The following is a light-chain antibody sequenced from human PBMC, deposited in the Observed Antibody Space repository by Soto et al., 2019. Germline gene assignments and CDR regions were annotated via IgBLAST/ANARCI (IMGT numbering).Light chain of an antibody. CDR3: QSYDSSNHGIVV. J-gene: IGLJ2*01. CDR2: EDN. Sequence: NFMLTQPHSVSESPGKTVTISCTRSSGSIASNYVQWYQQRPGSAPTTVIYEDNQRPSGVPDRFSGSIDSSSNSASLTISGLKTEDEADYYCQSYDSSNHGIVVFGGGTQLTVL. CDR1: SGSIASNY. V-gene: IGLV6-57*04.